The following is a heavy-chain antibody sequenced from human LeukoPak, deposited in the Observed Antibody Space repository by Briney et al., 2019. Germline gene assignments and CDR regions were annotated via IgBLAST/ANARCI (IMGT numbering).Heavy chain of an antibody. CDR2: IASDGSST. V-gene: IGHV3-74*01. CDR3: ARGRPHGNDY. CDR1: GFTMSHYG. J-gene: IGHJ4*02. Sequence: GGSLRLSCAASGFTMSHYGVSWVRQAPGKGPVWVSRIASDGSSTTYADSVKGRFSISRDNAKNTLYLQMNSLRVEDTAVYYCARGRPHGNDYWGQGTLVTVSS. D-gene: IGHD4-23*01.